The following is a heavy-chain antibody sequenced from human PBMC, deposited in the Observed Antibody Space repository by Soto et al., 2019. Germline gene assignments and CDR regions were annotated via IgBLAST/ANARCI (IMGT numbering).Heavy chain of an antibody. CDR3: ARRV. V-gene: IGHV3-23*01. CDR1: GFTFSNYP. J-gene: IGHJ4*02. CDR2: ISAGGDRT. Sequence: EVQVSESGGGLVQPGGSLRRSCATSGFTFSNYPMNWVRQAPGKGLEWVSGISAGGDRTYYADSVKGRFTIFRDNSKNSVSLRMNSLRVEDTAVYYCARRVWGPGTLVTVSS.